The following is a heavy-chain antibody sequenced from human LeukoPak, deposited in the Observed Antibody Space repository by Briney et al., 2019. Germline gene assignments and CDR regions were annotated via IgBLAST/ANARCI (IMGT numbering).Heavy chain of an antibody. Sequence: PGGSLRLSCIVSGFPFNDYVIHWVRQAPGKGLEWVAVTSADERIKIYNDSVRGRFTISRDNSKNTQYLQMNSLRVEDTAVYYCARDPVLGAPDYLDYWGRGTLVSVSS. V-gene: IGHV3-30*03. D-gene: IGHD1-26*01. J-gene: IGHJ4*02. CDR3: ARDPVLGAPDYLDY. CDR2: TSADERIK. CDR1: GFPFNDYV.